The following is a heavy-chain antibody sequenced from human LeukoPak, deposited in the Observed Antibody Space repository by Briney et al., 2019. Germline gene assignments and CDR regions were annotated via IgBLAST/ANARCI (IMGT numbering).Heavy chain of an antibody. CDR3: ARDLVTVTKGLDI. V-gene: IGHV4-59*11. D-gene: IGHD4-17*01. Sequence: SETLSLTCAVSDDSFSSHYWTWIRQPPGKGLEWIGYISYIGSTNYNPSLKSRVPISIDTSRNQFSLSLSSVTAADTAVYYCARDLVTVTKGLDIWGQGTMVSVSS. J-gene: IGHJ3*02. CDR1: DDSFSSHY. CDR2: ISYIGST.